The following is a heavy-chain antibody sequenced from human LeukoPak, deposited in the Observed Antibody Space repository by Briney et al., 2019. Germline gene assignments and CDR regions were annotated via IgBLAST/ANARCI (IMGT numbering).Heavy chain of an antibody. Sequence: GGSLRLSCAASGFTFSNHGMNWVRQAPGKGLEWVSGISPSGDIRYYADSVKGRFTISRDNSKNTLYLEVISLTAEDTAVYYCAKDDAWLRFGEWSQGTLGTVSS. J-gene: IGHJ4*02. CDR1: GFTFSNHG. V-gene: IGHV3-23*01. CDR2: ISPSGDIR. CDR3: AKDDAWLRFGE. D-gene: IGHD3-10*01.